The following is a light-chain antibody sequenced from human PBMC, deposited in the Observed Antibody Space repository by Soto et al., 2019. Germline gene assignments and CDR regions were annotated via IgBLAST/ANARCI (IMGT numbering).Light chain of an antibody. CDR1: NIGTRS. CDR3: QVWDPRSDHWV. V-gene: IGLV3-21*02. CDR2: DDS. J-gene: IGLJ3*02. Sequence: SYVLTQPPSVSVAPGQTATIPCGGYNIGTRSVHWYQQKPGQAPVLVVYDDSDRPSGIPERFSGSNSGNTAPLTISGVEAGDEADYYCQVWDPRSDHWVFGEGTKLTVL.